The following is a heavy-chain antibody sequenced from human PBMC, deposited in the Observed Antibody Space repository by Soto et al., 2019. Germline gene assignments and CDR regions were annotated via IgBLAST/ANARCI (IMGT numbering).Heavy chain of an antibody. Sequence: QVQLVQSGAAVKKPGSSVKVSCKASGGTFSSYTISWVRQAHGQGLEWMVRIIHILGIANYAQKFQGRVTITADKSTSTAYMELSSLRSEDTAVYYCAREDYGDWYFDLWGRGTLVTVSS. D-gene: IGHD4-17*01. CDR1: GGTFSSYT. CDR2: IIHILGIA. V-gene: IGHV1-69*08. CDR3: AREDYGDWYFDL. J-gene: IGHJ2*01.